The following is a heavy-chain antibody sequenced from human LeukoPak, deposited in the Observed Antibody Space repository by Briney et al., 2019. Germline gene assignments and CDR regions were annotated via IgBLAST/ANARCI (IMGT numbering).Heavy chain of an antibody. Sequence: GGSLRLSCTASGFTFGDYAMSWVRQAPGKGLEWVGFIRNKAYGATTEYAASVKGRFTISRDDSKSIAYLQMNSLKTEDTAAYYCTRVPMRGSSNWAYFDYWGQGTLVTVSS. CDR3: TRVPMRGSSNWAYFDY. V-gene: IGHV3-49*04. CDR1: GFTFGDYA. CDR2: IRNKAYGATT. J-gene: IGHJ4*02. D-gene: IGHD1-26*01.